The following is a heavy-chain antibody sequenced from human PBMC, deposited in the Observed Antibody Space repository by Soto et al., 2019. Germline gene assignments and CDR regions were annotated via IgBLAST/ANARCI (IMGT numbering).Heavy chain of an antibody. CDR3: AREVRLELFLDYYYGMDV. D-gene: IGHD1-7*01. J-gene: IGHJ6*02. CDR2: ISYDGSNK. Sequence: HPGGSLRLSCAASGFTFSSYAMHWVRQAPGKGLEWVAVISYDGSNKYYADSVKGRFTISRDNSKNTLYLQMNSLRAEDTAVYYCAREVRLELFLDYYYGMDVWGQGTTVTVSS. V-gene: IGHV3-30-3*01. CDR1: GFTFSSYA.